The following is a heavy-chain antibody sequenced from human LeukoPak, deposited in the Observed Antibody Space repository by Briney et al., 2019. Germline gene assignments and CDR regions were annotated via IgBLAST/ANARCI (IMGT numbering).Heavy chain of an antibody. V-gene: IGHV4-59*01. D-gene: IGHD2-15*01. CDR1: GGSISSYH. CDR3: ARSVEGYCSGGSCYSYSYYMDV. CDR2: IYYSRST. J-gene: IGHJ6*03. Sequence: PSETLSLTCSVSGGSISSYHWSWIRQPPAKVLEWIGYIYYSRSTSYNPSLKSRVTISVDTSKKQFSLKLSSVTAADTAFYYCARSVEGYCSGGSCYSYSYYMDVWGKGTTVTVSS.